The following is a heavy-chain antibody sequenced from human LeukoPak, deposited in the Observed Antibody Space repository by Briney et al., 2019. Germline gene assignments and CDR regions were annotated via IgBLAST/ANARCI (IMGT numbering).Heavy chain of an antibody. CDR3: ARDRCSSTSCFYDY. Sequence: GGSLRLSCAASGFTFSDYYMSWIRQAPGKGLEWVANIKQDGSEQYYVDSVKGRFTISRDNAKNSLYLQMNSLRVEDTAVYYCARDRCSSTSCFYDYWGQGTLVTVSS. CDR2: IKQDGSEQ. J-gene: IGHJ4*02. V-gene: IGHV3-7*01. CDR1: GFTFSDYY. D-gene: IGHD2-2*01.